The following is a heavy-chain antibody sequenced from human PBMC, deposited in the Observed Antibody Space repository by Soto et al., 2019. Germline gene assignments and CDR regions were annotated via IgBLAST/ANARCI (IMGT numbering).Heavy chain of an antibody. J-gene: IGHJ3*02. D-gene: IGHD1-26*01. V-gene: IGHV4-30-4*01. CDR3: ARAETLDGRDAFDI. CDR2: IYYSGST. Sequence: QVQLQESGPGLVKPSQTLSLTCTVSGGSISSGDYYWSWIRQPPGKGLVWIGYIYYSGSTYYNPSLQSRLTISVDTSKNQFALKLSSVPAADTAVYYCARAETLDGRDAFDIWGQGTMVTVS. CDR1: GGSISSGDYY.